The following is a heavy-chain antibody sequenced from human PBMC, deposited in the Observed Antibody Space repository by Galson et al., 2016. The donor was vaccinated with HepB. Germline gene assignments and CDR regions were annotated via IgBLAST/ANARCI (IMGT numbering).Heavy chain of an antibody. CDR2: ISGSSSTI. Sequence: SLRLSCAASGFTFSHYSMNWVRQAPGKGLEWVSYISGSSSTIHYTDSVKGRFTISRDNARNSLYLQMNSLRAEDTAVYYCATIPDYCSGGACYSLDYWGQGTLVTVSS. CDR3: ATIPDYCSGGACYSLDY. V-gene: IGHV3-48*01. D-gene: IGHD2-15*01. CDR1: GFTFSHYS. J-gene: IGHJ4*02.